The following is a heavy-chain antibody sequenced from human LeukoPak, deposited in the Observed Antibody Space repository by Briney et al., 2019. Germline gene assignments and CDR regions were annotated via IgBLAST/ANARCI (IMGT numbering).Heavy chain of an antibody. CDR2: ISANGGAT. D-gene: IGHD3-10*01. J-gene: IGHJ4*02. CDR3: AKASGSPYYFDY. V-gene: IGHV3-23*01. CDR1: GFTISNFA. Sequence: GGSLRLSCAASGFTISNFAMSWVRQAPGKGLECVSLISANGGATYYADSVKGRFTISRDNSKSTLYLQMNSLRADDTAVYYCAKASGSPYYFDYWGQGTLVTVSS.